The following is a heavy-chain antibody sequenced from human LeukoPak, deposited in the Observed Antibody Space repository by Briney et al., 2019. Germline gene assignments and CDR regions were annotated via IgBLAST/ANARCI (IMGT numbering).Heavy chain of an antibody. J-gene: IGHJ5*02. V-gene: IGHV1-69*05. CDR1: GGTFSSYA. CDR3: ARDCSSTSCLNWFDP. D-gene: IGHD2-2*01. Sequence: GASVKVSCKASGGTFSSYAISWVRQAPGQGLEWMGGIIPIFGTANYAQKFQGRVTITTDESTSSAYMELSSLRSEDTAVYYCARDCSSTSCLNWFDPWGQGTLVTVSS. CDR2: IIPIFGTA.